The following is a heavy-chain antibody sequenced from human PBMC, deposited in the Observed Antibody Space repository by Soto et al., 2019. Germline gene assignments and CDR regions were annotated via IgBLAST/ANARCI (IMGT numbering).Heavy chain of an antibody. J-gene: IGHJ5*02. CDR1: GGTFSSYA. CDR3: ARDPYYYDSSGYYYEGGGWFDP. CDR2: IIPIFGTA. Sequence: QVQLVQSGAEVKKPGSSVKVSCKASGGTFSSYAISWVRQAPGQGLEWMGGIIPIFGTANYGQKFQGRVTINADESTSTAYMELSSLRSEDTAVYYCARDPYYYDSSGYYYEGGGWFDPWGQGTLVTVSS. D-gene: IGHD3-22*01. V-gene: IGHV1-69*01.